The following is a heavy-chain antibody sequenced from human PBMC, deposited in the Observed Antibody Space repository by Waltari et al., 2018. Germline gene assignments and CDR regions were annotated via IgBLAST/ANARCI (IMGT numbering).Heavy chain of an antibody. J-gene: IGHJ3*01. CDR3: ARDPAFGAFDF. CDR2: INPEGSGE. CDR1: GFSFSGSW. D-gene: IGHD3-10*01. Sequence: EVQLLESGGGLVQPGGSLRLSCAASGFSFSGSWMPWVRPAPGRGLEWLAEINPEGSGEYYVDSVNGRCTISRDNTKNSLYLQMNSLRPDDTAVYFCARDPAFGAFDFWGQGTVVTVSS. V-gene: IGHV3-7*01.